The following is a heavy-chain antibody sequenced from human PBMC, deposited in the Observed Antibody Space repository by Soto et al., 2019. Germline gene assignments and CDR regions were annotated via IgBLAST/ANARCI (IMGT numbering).Heavy chain of an antibody. V-gene: IGHV1-69*01. Sequence: QVQLVQSGAEVKKPGSSVKVSCKASGGTFSSYAISWVRQAPGQGLEWMGGIIPISGTANYAQKFQGRVTITADESTSTAYMELSRLGSEDTAVDYCARSQGSSTSLEIYYYYYYGMDVWGQGTTVTVSS. CDR1: GGTFSSYA. CDR2: IIPISGTA. D-gene: IGHD2-2*01. J-gene: IGHJ6*02. CDR3: ARSQGSSTSLEIYYYYYYGMDV.